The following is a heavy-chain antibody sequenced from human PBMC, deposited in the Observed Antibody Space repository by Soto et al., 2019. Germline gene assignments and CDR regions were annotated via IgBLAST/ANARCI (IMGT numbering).Heavy chain of an antibody. Sequence: QVQLVQSGAEVKKPGSSVKVSCKASGGIFSTYAISWLRRAPGQGLEWMGGIIPIFGTPNYAQRFQGRVTITADESTSTAYVELSRLRSEYTAVYYCARNRDDYGSGNYYNRIDFWGQGTLVTVSS. D-gene: IGHD3-10*01. CDR1: GGIFSTYA. CDR2: IIPIFGTP. V-gene: IGHV1-69*01. J-gene: IGHJ4*02. CDR3: ARNRDDYGSGNYYNRIDF.